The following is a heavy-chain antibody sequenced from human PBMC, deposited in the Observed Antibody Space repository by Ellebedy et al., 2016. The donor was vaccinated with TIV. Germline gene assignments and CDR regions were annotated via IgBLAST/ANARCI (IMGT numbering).Heavy chain of an antibody. Sequence: ASVKVSXXASGYTFTSYGISWVRQAPGQGLEWMGWISAYNGNTNYAQKLQGRVTMTTDTSTSTAYMELRSLRSDDTAVYYCARDGHYYDSSGSTTGDYWGQGTLVTISS. CDR2: ISAYNGNT. J-gene: IGHJ4*02. D-gene: IGHD3-22*01. V-gene: IGHV1-18*04. CDR3: ARDGHYYDSSGSTTGDY. CDR1: GYTFTSYG.